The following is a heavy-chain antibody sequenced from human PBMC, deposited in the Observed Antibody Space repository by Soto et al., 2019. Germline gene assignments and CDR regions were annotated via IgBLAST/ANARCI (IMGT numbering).Heavy chain of an antibody. D-gene: IGHD6-19*01. V-gene: IGHV4-59*08. Sequence: SETLSLTCTVSGGSISSYYWSWIRQAPGKGLEWIGYIYYSGSISYNPSLKSRVTISVETSKNQFSLKPSSVTAADTAVYYCTRRTPAVAFDYWGQGALVTVSS. CDR1: GGSISSYY. CDR3: TRRTPAVAFDY. CDR2: IYYSGSI. J-gene: IGHJ4*02.